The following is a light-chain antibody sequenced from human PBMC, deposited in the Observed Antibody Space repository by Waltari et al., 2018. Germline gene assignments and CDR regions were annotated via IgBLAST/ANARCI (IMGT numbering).Light chain of an antibody. CDR2: AGS. Sequence: DIRLTQSPSHLSASVGDRVTITCRASQDVQKYLNWYQQKPGKAPQLLIYAGSSLQSGVPSRFSGSGFGTDFTLTITSLQPEDFGSYYCQQSYSPPPITFGQGTRLEIK. J-gene: IGKJ5*01. CDR1: QDVQKY. CDR3: QQSYSPPPIT. V-gene: IGKV1-39*01.